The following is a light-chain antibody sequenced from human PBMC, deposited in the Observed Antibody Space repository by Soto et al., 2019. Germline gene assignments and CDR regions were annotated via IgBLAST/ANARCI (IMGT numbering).Light chain of an antibody. J-gene: IGKJ1*01. CDR2: EDS. CDR3: QPHLGRHT. Sequence: DILLTQSPVTLSLYPGERSTLSCRASQSVSGYLVWYQQKPGQDPRILIYEDSTRAAGIQARFIGSGSGTDFTQTISSLEPEDSAVYYCQPHLGRHTFGKGKKVDIK. CDR1: QSVSGY. V-gene: IGKV3-11*01.